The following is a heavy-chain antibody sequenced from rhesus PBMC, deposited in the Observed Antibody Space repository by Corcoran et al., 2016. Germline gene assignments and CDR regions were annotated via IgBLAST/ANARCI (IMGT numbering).Heavy chain of an antibody. J-gene: IGHJ6*01. CDR1: GGSIRDSYY. CDR3: AREYTSGWYVSGLDS. V-gene: IGHV4S7*01. CDR2: NYGSGGST. D-gene: IGHD6-31*01. Sequence: QVQLQESGPGLVKPSETLSLTCAVSGGSIRDSYYWNWIRHPPGQGLEWIGNNYGSGGSTYHNPARECRVTIAKETSKSQCARKRSSVRAADTAVYYCAREYTSGWYVSGLDSGGQGVVVTVSS.